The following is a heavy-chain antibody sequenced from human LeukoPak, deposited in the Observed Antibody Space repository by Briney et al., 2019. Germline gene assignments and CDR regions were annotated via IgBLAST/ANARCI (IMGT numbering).Heavy chain of an antibody. D-gene: IGHD2-21*01. CDR3: ARTQLLPDDVLDF. CDR2: LNGDGTST. Sequence: GGSLRLSCAASGFTFSSYWMHWVRQAPGKGPVWVSRLNGDGTSTSYADSVKGRFTISRDNAKNTLYLQMNSLRVEDMAVYYCARTQLLPDDVLDFWGQGTMVTVSS. J-gene: IGHJ3*01. CDR1: GFTFSSYW. V-gene: IGHV3-74*01.